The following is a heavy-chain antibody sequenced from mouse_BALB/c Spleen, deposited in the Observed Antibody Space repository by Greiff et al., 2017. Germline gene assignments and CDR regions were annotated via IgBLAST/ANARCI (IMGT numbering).Heavy chain of an antibody. Sequence: EVMLVESGGGLVQPGGSRKLSCAASGFTFSSFGMHWVRQAPEKGLAWVAYISSCSSSIYYADTVKGRYTISRDNPKNTLFLQMTSRRSEDTAMYYCARRGDYYAMDYWGQGTTVTVSS. V-gene: IGHV5-17*02. J-gene: IGHJ4*01. CDR3: ARRGDYYAMDY. CDR2: ISSCSSSI. CDR1: GFTFSSFG.